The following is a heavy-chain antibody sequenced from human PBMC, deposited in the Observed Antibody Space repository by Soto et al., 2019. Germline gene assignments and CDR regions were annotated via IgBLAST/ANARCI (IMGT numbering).Heavy chain of an antibody. CDR3: ARDSSGYYPTSLFDY. V-gene: IGHV1-3*01. Sequence: ASVKVSCKASGYTFTSYAMHWVRQAPGQRLEWMGWINAGNGNTKYSQKFQGRVTITRATSASTAYMELSSLRSEDTAVYYCARDSSGYYPTSLFDYWGQGTLVTVSS. J-gene: IGHJ4*02. CDR1: GYTFTSYA. CDR2: INAGNGNT. D-gene: IGHD3-22*01.